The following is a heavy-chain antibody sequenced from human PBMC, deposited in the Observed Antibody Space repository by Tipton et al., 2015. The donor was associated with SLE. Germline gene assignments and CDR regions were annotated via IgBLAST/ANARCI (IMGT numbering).Heavy chain of an antibody. J-gene: IGHJ4*02. CDR1: GGSVSSGSYY. Sequence: TLSLTCTVSGGSVSSGSYYWSWIRQPPGKGLEWIGYIYYSGSTNYNPSLKSRVTISVDTSKNQFSLKLSSVTAADTAVYYCARDASITMVRGVLGYWGQGTLVTVSS. D-gene: IGHD3-10*01. CDR2: IYYSGST. V-gene: IGHV4-61*01. CDR3: ARDASITMVRGVLGY.